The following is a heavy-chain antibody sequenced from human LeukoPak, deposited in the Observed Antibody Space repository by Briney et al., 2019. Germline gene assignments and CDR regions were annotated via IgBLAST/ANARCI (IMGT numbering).Heavy chain of an antibody. J-gene: IGHJ6*03. Sequence: GGSLRLSCAASGFTFSSYEMNWVRQAPGKGLEWVSYISSSSSTIYYADSVKGRFTISRDNAKNSLYLQMNSLRAEDTAVYYCAKVGKTENYYGSGRFSYYYYMDVWGKGTTVTTSS. CDR1: GFTFSSYE. CDR2: ISSSSSTI. CDR3: AKVGKTENYYGSGRFSYYYYMDV. D-gene: IGHD3-10*01. V-gene: IGHV3-48*01.